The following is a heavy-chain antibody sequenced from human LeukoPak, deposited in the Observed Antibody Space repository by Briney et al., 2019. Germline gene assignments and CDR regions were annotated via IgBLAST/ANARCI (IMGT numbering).Heavy chain of an antibody. CDR3: ARDSRYDILTGTNMDV. CDR1: GFTFSSYW. V-gene: IGHV3-7*01. J-gene: IGHJ6*03. D-gene: IGHD3-9*01. CDR2: IKQDGTEK. Sequence: GGSLRLSCAASGFTFSSYWMSWVRQAPGKGLEWVANIKQDGTEKNYVDSVKGRFTISRDNAKNSLYLQMNSLSAEDTAVYYCARDSRYDILTGTNMDVWGKGTTVTVSS.